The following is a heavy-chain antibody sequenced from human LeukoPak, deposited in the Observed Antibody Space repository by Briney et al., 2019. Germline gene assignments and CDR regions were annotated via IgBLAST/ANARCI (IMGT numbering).Heavy chain of an antibody. D-gene: IGHD3-10*01. V-gene: IGHV4-4*07. CDR3: SRDQDYSASGGSRTYYFHMDV. J-gene: IGHJ6*03. CDR2: FYTTGTP. CDR1: GASITNSF. Sequence: SETLSLTCTVSGASITNSFWSWLRQPAGKGLEWIGRFYTTGTPTYNPSLKSRVTISADTSQNQLSLKLSSVTAADTAVYYCSRDQDYSASGGSRTYYFHMDVWGKGTTVTVSS.